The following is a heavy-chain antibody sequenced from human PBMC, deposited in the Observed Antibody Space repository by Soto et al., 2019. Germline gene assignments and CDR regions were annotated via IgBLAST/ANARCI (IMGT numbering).Heavy chain of an antibody. J-gene: IGHJ4*02. Sequence: ASVKVSCKASGGTFSSYAISWVRQAPGQGLEWMGGIIPIFGTANYAQKFQGRVTITADESTSTAYMELSSLRSEDTAVYYCASFGSSGYDSNYCGQGTLVTVSS. D-gene: IGHD5-12*01. CDR3: ASFGSSGYDSNY. V-gene: IGHV1-69*13. CDR1: GGTFSSYA. CDR2: IIPIFGTA.